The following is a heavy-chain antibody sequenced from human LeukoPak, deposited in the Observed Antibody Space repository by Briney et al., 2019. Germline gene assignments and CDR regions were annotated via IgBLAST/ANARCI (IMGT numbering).Heavy chain of an antibody. CDR2: IYYSGST. D-gene: IGHD3-22*01. CDR3: ARYYYDSSGYDY. CDR1: GGSISSSSYY. J-gene: IGHJ4*02. V-gene: IGHV4-39*01. Sequence: SETLSLTCTVSGGSISSSSYYWGWIRQPPGKGLEWIGSIYYSGSTYCNPSLKSRVTISVDTSKIQFSLKLSSVTDADTAVYYCARYYYDSSGYDYWGQGTLVTVSS.